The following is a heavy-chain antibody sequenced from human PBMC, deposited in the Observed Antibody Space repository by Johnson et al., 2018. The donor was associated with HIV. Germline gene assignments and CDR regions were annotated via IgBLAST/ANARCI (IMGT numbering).Heavy chain of an antibody. Sequence: VQLVESGGALVQPGGSLRLSCAASGFTFSSYAMSWVRQAPGKGLEWVSSITGSGGSTGYADSVKGRFTISRDNAKKSLYLQMNSLKTEATAVYYCTAHCRVDAFDIWGQGTMVTVSS. CDR3: TAHCRVDAFDI. CDR1: GFTFSSYA. V-gene: IGHV3-23*04. J-gene: IGHJ3*02. CDR2: ITGSGGST. D-gene: IGHD2-21*01.